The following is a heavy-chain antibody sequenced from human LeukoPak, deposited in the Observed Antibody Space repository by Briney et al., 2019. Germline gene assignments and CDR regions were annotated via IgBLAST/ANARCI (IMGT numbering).Heavy chain of an antibody. Sequence: AGGSLRLSCAASGFTFSDYYMSWIRQAPGKGLECVSYITTRSTYTNCADSVKGRFTISRDNAKNSLYLQMNSLRAEDTAVYYCARLRGYCSGTSCYGYYFDSWGQGTLVTVSS. CDR3: ARLRGYCSGTSCYGYYFDS. J-gene: IGHJ4*02. D-gene: IGHD2-2*01. CDR1: GFTFSDYY. V-gene: IGHV3-11*03. CDR2: ITTRSTYT.